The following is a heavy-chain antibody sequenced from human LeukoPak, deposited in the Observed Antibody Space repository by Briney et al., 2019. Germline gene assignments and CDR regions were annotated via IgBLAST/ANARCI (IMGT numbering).Heavy chain of an antibody. Sequence: GGSLRLSCAASGFSFSSYAMSWVRQAPGKGLEWVSAISGSGGSTYYADSVKGRFTISRDNSKNTLNLQMNSLRAEDTAVYYCARTAYYYDSSGYDDAFDIWGQGTMVTVSS. CDR1: GFSFSSYA. D-gene: IGHD3-22*01. CDR2: ISGSGGST. V-gene: IGHV3-23*01. CDR3: ARTAYYYDSSGYDDAFDI. J-gene: IGHJ3*02.